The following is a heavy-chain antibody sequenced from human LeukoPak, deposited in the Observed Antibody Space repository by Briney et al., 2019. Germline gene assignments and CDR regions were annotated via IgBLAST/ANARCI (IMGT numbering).Heavy chain of an antibody. D-gene: IGHD3-10*01. CDR3: ATSYYGSGSYYSLYLDY. Sequence: SETLSLTCAVSGYSISSGYYWGWIRQPPGKGLEWIGSIYHSGSTYYNPSLKSRVTISVDTSKNQFSLKLSSVTAADTAVYYCATSYYGSGSYYSLYLDYWGQGTLVTVSS. CDR1: GYSISSGYY. V-gene: IGHV4-38-2*01. J-gene: IGHJ4*02. CDR2: IYHSGST.